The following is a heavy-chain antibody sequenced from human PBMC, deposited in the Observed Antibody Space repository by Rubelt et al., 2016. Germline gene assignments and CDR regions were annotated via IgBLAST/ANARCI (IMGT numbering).Heavy chain of an antibody. Sequence: EVHLVESGGGLIQPGGSLRLSCAASGFTFSIYAMNWVRQAPGKGLEWVSYISGSGGATYYADSVKGRFTISRDNSTNTVFLQMNSRRAEDTAVYYCAGSRAGTYSPLDSWGQGTLVTVSS. J-gene: IGHJ4*02. CDR3: AGSRAGTYSPLDS. CDR2: ISGSGGAT. D-gene: IGHD3-10*01. V-gene: IGHV3-23*04. CDR1: GFTFSIYA.